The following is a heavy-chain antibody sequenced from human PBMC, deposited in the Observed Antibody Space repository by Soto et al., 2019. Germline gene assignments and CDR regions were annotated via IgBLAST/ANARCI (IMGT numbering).Heavy chain of an antibody. CDR3: ARAEGIAARAFDY. J-gene: IGHJ4*02. CDR2: INQSGST. V-gene: IGHV4-34*01. CDR1: GGSFSGYY. Sequence: SETLSLTCAVYGGSFSGYYWSWIRQPPGKGLEWIGEINQSGSTNYNPSLKSRVTISVDTSKNQFSLKLSSVTAADTAVYYCARAEGIAARAFDYWGQGTLVTVSS. D-gene: IGHD6-6*01.